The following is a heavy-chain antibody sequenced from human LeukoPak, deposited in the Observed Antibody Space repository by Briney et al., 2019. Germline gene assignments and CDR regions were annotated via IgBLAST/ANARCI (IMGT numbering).Heavy chain of an antibody. V-gene: IGHV3-NL1*01. CDR3: AKDLRPDGVDDFDH. CDR1: GFTFSSYG. Sequence: GRSLRLSCAASGFTFSSYGMHWVRQAPGKGLQWVANILASGSPTYADSVKGRFIISRDNSKNTVYLQMNSLRVEDTAIYYCAKDLRPDGVDDFDHWGQGILVTVSS. CDR2: ILASGSPT. D-gene: IGHD5/OR15-5a*01. J-gene: IGHJ4*02.